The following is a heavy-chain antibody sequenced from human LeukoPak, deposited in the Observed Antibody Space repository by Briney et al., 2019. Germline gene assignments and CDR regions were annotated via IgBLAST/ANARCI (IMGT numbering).Heavy chain of an antibody. D-gene: IGHD2/OR15-2a*01. V-gene: IGHV4-4*07. J-gene: IGHJ5*02. CDR1: GGSISSHY. Sequence: SETLSLTCTVSGGSISSHYWSWVRQSAGQGLEWIGRIYTTGRPTYNPSLMSRVTMSLDTSKNQLSLKLSSATAADTAVYYCARGLSGARLNWFDPWGQGTLVTVSS. CDR3: ARGLSGARLNWFDP. CDR2: IYTTGRP.